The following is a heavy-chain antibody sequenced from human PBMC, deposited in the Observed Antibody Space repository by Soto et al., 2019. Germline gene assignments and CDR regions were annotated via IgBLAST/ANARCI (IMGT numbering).Heavy chain of an antibody. CDR1: GFTFSDYG. Sequence: VGSLRLSCAVSGFTFSDYGMHWVCQAPGKGLEWVAVMSYAGTYKYYADSVKGRFTISRDLSGNTLFLQMNSLRLEDTAVYFCAKEMYPRSVLDSSSPWGDYWGQGTLVTVSS. CDR3: AKEMYPRSVLDSSSPWGDY. D-gene: IGHD6-6*01. V-gene: IGHV3-30*18. CDR2: MSYAGTYK. J-gene: IGHJ4*02.